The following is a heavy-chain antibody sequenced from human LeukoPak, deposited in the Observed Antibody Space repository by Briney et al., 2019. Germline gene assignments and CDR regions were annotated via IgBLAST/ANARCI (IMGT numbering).Heavy chain of an antibody. CDR3: AKALGHYYGSGSSVDY. CDR1: GFTFNTYG. J-gene: IGHJ4*02. Sequence: GGSLRLSCAASGFTFNTYGMSWVRQAPGKGLEWVSVISGSGDRTYYADSVKGRFTISRDNSKNTLYLQMNSLRAEDTAVYYCAKALGHYYGSGSSVDYWGQGTLVTVSS. CDR2: ISGSGDRT. D-gene: IGHD3-10*01. V-gene: IGHV3-23*01.